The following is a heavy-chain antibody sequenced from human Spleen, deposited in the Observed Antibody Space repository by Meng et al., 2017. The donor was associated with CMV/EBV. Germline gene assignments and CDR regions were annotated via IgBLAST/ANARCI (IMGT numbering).Heavy chain of an antibody. J-gene: IGHJ4*02. Sequence: SCAASGFTFSSYAMSWVPQAPGKGLEWVSAISGSGGSTYYADSVKGRFTISRDNSKNTLYLQMNSLRAEDTAVYYCAKNTIFGEYYFDYWGQGTLVTVSS. D-gene: IGHD3-3*01. V-gene: IGHV3-23*01. CDR3: AKNTIFGEYYFDY. CDR1: GFTFSSYA. CDR2: ISGSGGST.